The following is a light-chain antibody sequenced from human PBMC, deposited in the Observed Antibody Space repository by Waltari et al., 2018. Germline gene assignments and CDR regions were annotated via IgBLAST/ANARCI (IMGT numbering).Light chain of an antibody. J-gene: IGKJ5*01. CDR2: DAS. V-gene: IGKV1-33*01. CDR1: QDISNY. CDR3: QQYDNPRSIT. Sequence: DIQMTQSPSSLSASVGDRVTITCQASQDISNYLNWYQQKPGKAPKLLIYDASNLETGVPSRFSGSGSGTDFTFTISSLQPEDIATYYYQQYDNPRSITFGQGTRLEIK.